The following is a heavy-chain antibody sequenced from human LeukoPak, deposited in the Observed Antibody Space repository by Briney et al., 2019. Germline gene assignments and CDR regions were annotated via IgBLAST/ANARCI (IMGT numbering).Heavy chain of an antibody. Sequence: GGSLRLSCAASGFTFSSYWMHSVRQAPGKGLVWVSRINSDGSITTYADSVKGRFTISRDNAKNTLYLQMSSLRAEDTSVYYCARADYYDRTLPFGYWGQGTLVTVSS. CDR2: INSDGSIT. J-gene: IGHJ4*02. D-gene: IGHD3-22*01. CDR1: GFTFSSYW. CDR3: ARADYYDRTLPFGY. V-gene: IGHV3-74*01.